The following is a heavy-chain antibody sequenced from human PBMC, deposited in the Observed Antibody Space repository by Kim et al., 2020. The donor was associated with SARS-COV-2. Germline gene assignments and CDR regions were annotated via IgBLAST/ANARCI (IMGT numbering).Heavy chain of an antibody. V-gene: IGHV3-33*01. J-gene: IGHJ4*02. CDR2: IWYDGSNK. CDR1: GFTFSSYG. CDR3: ARVMDNMVRGVIITPLGY. Sequence: GGSLRLSCAASGFTFSSYGMHWVRQAPGKGLEWVAVIWYDGSNKYYADSVKGRFTISRDNSKNTLYLQMNSLRAEDTAVYYCARVMDNMVRGVIITPLGYWGQGTLVTVSS. D-gene: IGHD3-10*01.